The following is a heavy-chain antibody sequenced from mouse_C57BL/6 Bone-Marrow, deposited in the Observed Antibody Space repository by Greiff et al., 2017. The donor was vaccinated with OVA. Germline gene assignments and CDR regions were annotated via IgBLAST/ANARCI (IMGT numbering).Heavy chain of an antibody. Sequence: VQLQESGPGLVQPSQCLSITCTVSGFSLTSYGVHWVRQSPGKGLEWLGVIWRGGSTDYNAAFMSSLSIIKDNSNSQVFFKVNRLHTDDTAIYYCAKWDDGYYYWYFDVWGTGTTVTVSS. D-gene: IGHD2-3*01. CDR1: GFSLTSYG. J-gene: IGHJ1*03. CDR2: IWRGGST. V-gene: IGHV2-5*01. CDR3: AKWDDGYYYWYFDV.